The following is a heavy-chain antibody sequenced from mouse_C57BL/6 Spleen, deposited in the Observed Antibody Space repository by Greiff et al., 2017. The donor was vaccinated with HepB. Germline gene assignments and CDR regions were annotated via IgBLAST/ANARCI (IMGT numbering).Heavy chain of an antibody. CDR1: GYTFTDYE. V-gene: IGHV1-15*01. Sequence: QVQLQQSGAELVRPGASVTLSCKASGYTFTDYEMHWVKQTPVHGLEWIGAIDPETGGTAYNQKFKGKAILTADKSSSTAYMELRSLTSEDSAVYYCTRSADYYGSSYAWFAYWGQGTLVTVSA. CDR3: TRSADYYGSSYAWFAY. D-gene: IGHD1-1*01. J-gene: IGHJ3*01. CDR2: IDPETGGT.